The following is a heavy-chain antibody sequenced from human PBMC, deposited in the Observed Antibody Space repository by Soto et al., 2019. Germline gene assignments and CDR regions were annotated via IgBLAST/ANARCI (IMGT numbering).Heavy chain of an antibody. CDR3: ARGVLRYFDWLSMDAFDI. D-gene: IGHD3-9*01. CDR2: IKQDGSEK. J-gene: IGHJ3*02. V-gene: IGHV3-7*01. Sequence: GGSLRLSCAASGFTFSSYWMSWVRQAPGKGLEWVANIKQDGSEKYYVDSVKGRFTISRDNAKNSLYLQMNSLRAEDTAVYYCARGVLRYFDWLSMDAFDIWGQGTMVTVSS. CDR1: GFTFSSYW.